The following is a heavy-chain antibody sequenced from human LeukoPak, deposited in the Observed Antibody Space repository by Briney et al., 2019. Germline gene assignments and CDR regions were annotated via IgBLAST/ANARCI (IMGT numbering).Heavy chain of an antibody. CDR3: ARQGSSGWYVDY. J-gene: IGHJ4*02. CDR2: IYYSGST. CDR1: GGSISSSSYY. D-gene: IGHD6-19*01. Sequence: SETLSLTCTVSGGSISSSSYYWGWIRQPPGKGLEWIGSIYYSGSTYYNPSLKSRVTISVDTSKNQFSLKLSSVTAADTAVYYCARQGSSGWYVDYWGQGTPVTVSS. V-gene: IGHV4-39*01.